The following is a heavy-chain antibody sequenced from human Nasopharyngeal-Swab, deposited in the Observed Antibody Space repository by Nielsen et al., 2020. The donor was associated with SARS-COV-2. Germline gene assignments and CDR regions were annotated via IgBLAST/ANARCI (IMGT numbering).Heavy chain of an antibody. Sequence: GGSLRLSCAASGFTFRNYGMHWVRQAPGKGLEWVANIWYDGTNKYYADSVKGRFTISRDNSKNTLYLQMNSLRAEDTAIYYCARDAAGTANSGFDYWGQGTLVTVSS. D-gene: IGHD1-1*01. CDR1: GFTFRNYG. V-gene: IGHV3-33*01. CDR3: ARDAAGTANSGFDY. CDR2: IWYDGTNK. J-gene: IGHJ4*02.